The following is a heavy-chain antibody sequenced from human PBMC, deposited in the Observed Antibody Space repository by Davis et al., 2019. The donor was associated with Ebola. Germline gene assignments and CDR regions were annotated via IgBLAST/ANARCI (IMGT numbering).Heavy chain of an antibody. V-gene: IGHV3-13*01. CDR3: ARALFGASAFDI. CDR2: IGAAGDT. D-gene: IGHD2-21*01. CDR1: GFTFRSYD. Sequence: PGGPLRPSCPAPGFTFRSYDMHWVRQATGKGLEWVSAIGAAGDTYYPGSVQGRFTISRENAKNSLYLQMNSLRAGDTAVYYCARALFGASAFDIWGQGTMVTVSS. J-gene: IGHJ3*02.